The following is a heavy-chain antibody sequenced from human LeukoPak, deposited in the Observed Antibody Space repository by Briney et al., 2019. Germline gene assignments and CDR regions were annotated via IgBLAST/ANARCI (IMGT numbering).Heavy chain of an antibody. V-gene: IGHV3-21*01. CDR3: ARDIYEDESLDY. J-gene: IGHJ4*02. CDR2: ISSSSSYI. Sequence: GGSLRLSCAASGFTFSSYAMSWVRQAPGKGLEWVSSISSSSSYIYYADSVKGRFTISRDNAKNSLYLQMNSLRAEDTAVYYCARDIYEDESLDYWGQGTLVTVSS. D-gene: IGHD2/OR15-2a*01. CDR1: GFTFSSYA.